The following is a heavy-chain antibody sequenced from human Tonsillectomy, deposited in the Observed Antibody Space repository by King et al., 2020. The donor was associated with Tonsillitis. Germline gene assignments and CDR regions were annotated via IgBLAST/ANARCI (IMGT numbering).Heavy chain of an antibody. CDR3: ARGNIAVAGTQDWFDP. CDR1: GFTFSSYR. D-gene: IGHD6-19*01. CDR2: ISSSSSYI. Sequence: VQLVESGGGLVKPGGSLRLSCAASGFTFSSYRMNWVRQAPGKGLEWVSSISSSSSYIYYADSVKGRFTISRDNAKNSLYLQMNSLRAEDTAVYYCARGNIAVAGTQDWFDPWGQGTLVTVSS. J-gene: IGHJ5*02. V-gene: IGHV3-21*01.